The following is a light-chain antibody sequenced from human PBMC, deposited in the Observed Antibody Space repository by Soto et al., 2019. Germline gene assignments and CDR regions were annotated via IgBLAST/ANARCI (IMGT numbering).Light chain of an antibody. J-gene: IGKJ4*01. Sequence: EVLMTQSPATLSLSPGERVTLSCRASQSININLAWYQQKPGQAPRVLIYGASSRAAGIPARFSGSGSGTDFTLTISRLEHDDFAVYYCQQYQNWPPLTFGGGTRVEIK. V-gene: IGKV3D-15*01. CDR3: QQYQNWPPLT. CDR2: GAS. CDR1: QSININ.